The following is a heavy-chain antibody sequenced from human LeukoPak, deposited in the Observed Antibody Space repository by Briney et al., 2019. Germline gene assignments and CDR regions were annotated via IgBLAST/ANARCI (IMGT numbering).Heavy chain of an antibody. CDR2: MSSSGGTI. J-gene: IGHJ6*04. Sequence: GGSLRLSCAASGFTFSDYYMTWIRQAPGKGLEWISYMSSSGGTIYYADSVKGRFTVSRDNAKSSLYLQMNSLRAEDTAVYYCAELGITMIGGVWGKGTTVTISS. D-gene: IGHD3-10*02. CDR1: GFTFSDYY. V-gene: IGHV3-11*04. CDR3: AELGITMIGGV.